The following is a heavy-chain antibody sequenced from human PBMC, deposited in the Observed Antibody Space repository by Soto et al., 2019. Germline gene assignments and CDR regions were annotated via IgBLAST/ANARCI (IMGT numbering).Heavy chain of an antibody. D-gene: IGHD3-9*01. CDR1: GDSISSSNYY. V-gene: IGHV4-39*02. CDR2: ISYSGST. J-gene: IGHJ4*02. Sequence: QLQLQESGPGLVKPSETLSLTCSVSGDSISSSNYYWGWIRQPPGKGLEWIGSISYSGSTYYNPSLESRVSMSLDRSTNRFSLQLTSLTAADTAVYYCASYELSTAYFPQFLFDYWGQGTLVTVSA. CDR3: ASYELSTAYFPQFLFDY.